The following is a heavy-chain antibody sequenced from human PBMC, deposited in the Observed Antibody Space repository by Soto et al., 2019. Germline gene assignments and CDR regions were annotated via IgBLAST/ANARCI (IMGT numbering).Heavy chain of an antibody. V-gene: IGHV4-4*02. Sequence: HVQLQESGPGLVKPSGTLSLTCGVSGGSISSSNWWSWVRQPPGKWLEWIGESHHSGISKYNPSRQSRLTISLDQSKNPFSLQLTSVTAADTAVYYCARACLNGICYTQGLDLWGPGTLVLVSS. D-gene: IGHD2-8*01. CDR1: GGSISSSNW. CDR3: ARACLNGICYTQGLDL. J-gene: IGHJ4*02. CDR2: SHHSGIS.